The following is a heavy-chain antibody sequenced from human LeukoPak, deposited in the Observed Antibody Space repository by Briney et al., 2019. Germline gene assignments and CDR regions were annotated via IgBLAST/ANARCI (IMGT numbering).Heavy chain of an antibody. CDR1: GYTFTGYY. D-gene: IGHD2-2*01. J-gene: IGHJ6*02. CDR3: AREEADIVVVPAATYYYYGMDV. CDR2: INPNSGGT. V-gene: IGHV1-2*02. Sequence: ASVTVSCKASGYTFTGYYMHWVRQAPGQGLEWMGWINPNSGGTNYAQKFQGRVTMTRDTSISTAYMELSRLRSDDTAVYYCAREEADIVVVPAATYYYYGMDVWGQGTTVTVSS.